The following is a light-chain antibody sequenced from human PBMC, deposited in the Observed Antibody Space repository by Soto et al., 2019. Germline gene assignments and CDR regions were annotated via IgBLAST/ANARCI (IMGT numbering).Light chain of an antibody. Sequence: QSALTQPRSVSGSPGQSVTISCTGTSSDVGGYNSVSWYQHHPGKAPKLMIYDVNKRPSGVPDRFSGSKSGNTASLTISGLQAEDEADYYCSSYAGTYIHFVFGTETKLTVL. CDR2: DVN. CDR3: SSYAGTYIHFV. V-gene: IGLV2-11*01. J-gene: IGLJ1*01. CDR1: SSDVGGYNS.